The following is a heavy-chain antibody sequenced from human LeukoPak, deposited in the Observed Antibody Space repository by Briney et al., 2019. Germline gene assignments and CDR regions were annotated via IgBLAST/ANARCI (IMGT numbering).Heavy chain of an antibody. D-gene: IGHD2-2*01. CDR1: GGSISSYY. V-gene: IGHV4-59*01. CDR2: IYYSGSA. CDR3: ARDSGYPLNGMDV. J-gene: IGHJ6*02. Sequence: SETLSLTCTVSGGSISSYYWSWIRQPPGKGLEWIGYIYYSGSANYNPSPKSRVTISVDTSKNQFSLKLSSVTAADTAVYYCARDSGYPLNGMDVWGQGTTVTVSS.